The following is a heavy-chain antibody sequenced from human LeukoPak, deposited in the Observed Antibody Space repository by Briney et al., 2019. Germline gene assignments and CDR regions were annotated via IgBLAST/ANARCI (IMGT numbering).Heavy chain of an antibody. CDR2: ISSSGSTI. V-gene: IGHV3-48*03. Sequence: PGGSLRLSCAASGFTFSSYEMNWVRQAPGKGLEWVSYISSSGSTIYYADSVKGRFTISRDNAKNSLYLQMNSLRAEDTAVYYCARAGYSSSWYDYWGQGTLVTVYS. CDR1: GFTFSSYE. D-gene: IGHD6-13*01. J-gene: IGHJ4*02. CDR3: ARAGYSSSWYDY.